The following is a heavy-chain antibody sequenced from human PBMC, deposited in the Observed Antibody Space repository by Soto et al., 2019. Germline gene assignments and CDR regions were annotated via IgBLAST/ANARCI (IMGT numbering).Heavy chain of an antibody. D-gene: IGHD2-15*01. J-gene: IGHJ6*02. CDR2: IYHSGTT. CDR3: ARHKDCSGGSCNAVGYYYGLDV. CDR1: GGSISSGDYY. V-gene: IGHV4-39*01. Sequence: SETLSLTCTVSGGSISSGDYYWSWIRQPPGKGLEWIGSIYHSGTTYYNPPLKSRVTISVDTSKNQFSLRLSSVTAADTAVYNCARHKDCSGGSCNAVGYYYGLDVWGQGTTVTVSS.